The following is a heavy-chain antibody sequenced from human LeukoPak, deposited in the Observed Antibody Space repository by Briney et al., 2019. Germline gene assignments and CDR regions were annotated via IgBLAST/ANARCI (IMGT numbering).Heavy chain of an antibody. CDR2: IYISGST. D-gene: IGHD5-24*01. Sequence: PSETLSLTCTVSGGSISSYYWSWIRQPAGKGLDWIGRIYISGSTNYNPSLKSRVTMSVDTSKNQFSLKLSSVTAADTAVYYCARGLMATIYYYYYYMDVWGKGTTVTISS. CDR3: ARGLMATIYYYYYYMDV. CDR1: GGSISSYY. J-gene: IGHJ6*03. V-gene: IGHV4-4*07.